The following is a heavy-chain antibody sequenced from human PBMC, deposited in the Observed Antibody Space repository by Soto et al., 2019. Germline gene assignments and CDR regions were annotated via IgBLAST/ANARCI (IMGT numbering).Heavy chain of an antibody. CDR2: INSDGSST. CDR3: AREGHYYDSSGEGAFDI. V-gene: IGHV3-74*01. Sequence: GGSLRLSCAASGFTFSSYWMHWVRQAPGKGLVWVSRINSDGSSTSYADSVKGRFTIPRDNAKNTLYLQMNSLRAEDTAVYYCAREGHYYDSSGEGAFDIWGQGTMVTVSS. CDR1: GFTFSSYW. J-gene: IGHJ3*02. D-gene: IGHD3-22*01.